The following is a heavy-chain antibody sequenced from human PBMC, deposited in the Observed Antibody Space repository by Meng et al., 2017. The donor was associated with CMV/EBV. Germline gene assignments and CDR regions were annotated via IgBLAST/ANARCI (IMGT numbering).Heavy chain of an antibody. D-gene: IGHD6-13*01. J-gene: IGHJ6*02. V-gene: IGHV3-74*01. Sequence: GESLKISCAASGFTFSSYWMHWVRQAPGKGLVWVSRINSDGSSTSYADSVKGRFTISRDNAKNTLYLQMNSLRAEDTAVYYCARDLRGGSWKGGMDAWGQGTTVTVSS. CDR2: INSDGSST. CDR3: ARDLRGGSWKGGMDA. CDR1: GFTFSSYW.